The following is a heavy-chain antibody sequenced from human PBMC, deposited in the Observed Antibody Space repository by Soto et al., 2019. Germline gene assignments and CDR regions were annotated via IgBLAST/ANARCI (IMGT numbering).Heavy chain of an antibody. Sequence: QVQLVQSGTEVKKPGASVKVSCKASGYTFNSYGISWVRQAPGQGLEWMAWIRASNGDTSYAQNLQGRVTVTIETSTSTAYMELRSLRSDDTAMYYCVRDSFGHAIFEYWGQGTLVTVSS. CDR2: IRASNGDT. CDR1: GYTFNSYG. J-gene: IGHJ4*02. D-gene: IGHD2-2*01. V-gene: IGHV1-18*04. CDR3: VRDSFGHAIFEY.